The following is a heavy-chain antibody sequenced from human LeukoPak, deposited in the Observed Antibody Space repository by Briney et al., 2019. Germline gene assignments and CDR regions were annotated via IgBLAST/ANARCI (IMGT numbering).Heavy chain of an antibody. V-gene: IGHV1-18*01. Sequence: GASVKVSCKASGYTFTSYGISWVRQAPGQGLEWMGWISAYNGNTNYAQKLQGRVTMTTDTSTSTAYMELRSLRSDDTAVYYCASPRIVGATPLFDIWGQGTMVTVSS. CDR2: ISAYNGNT. CDR1: GYTFTSYG. CDR3: ASPRIVGATPLFDI. J-gene: IGHJ3*02. D-gene: IGHD1-26*01.